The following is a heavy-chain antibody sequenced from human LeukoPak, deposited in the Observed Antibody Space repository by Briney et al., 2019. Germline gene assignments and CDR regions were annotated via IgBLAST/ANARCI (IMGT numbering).Heavy chain of an antibody. Sequence: GGSLRLSCSASGFTFSSYSMNWVRQAPGKGLELVSSISSSSSYISYADSVKGRFTISRDSAKNSLYLQTNSLRAEDTAVYYCARVEGSIVGATGPSDYWGQGTLVTVSS. CDR3: ARVEGSIVGATGPSDY. CDR2: ISSSSSYI. V-gene: IGHV3-21*01. J-gene: IGHJ4*02. CDR1: GFTFSSYS. D-gene: IGHD1-26*01.